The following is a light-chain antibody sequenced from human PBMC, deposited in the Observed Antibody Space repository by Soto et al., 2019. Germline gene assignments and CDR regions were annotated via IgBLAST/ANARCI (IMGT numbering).Light chain of an antibody. CDR3: SSYSTTTTLV. CDR2: EVN. V-gene: IGLV2-14*03. CDR1: SSDVGGSDH. J-gene: IGLJ1*01. Sequence: QSALTQPASVSGSPGQSVTISCTGASSDVGGSDHVSWYQQHPGKAPKLILYEVNNRPSVVSIRFSGSKSCNTASLIISGLQADDEAEYFCSSYSTTTTLVFGSGTKVTVL.